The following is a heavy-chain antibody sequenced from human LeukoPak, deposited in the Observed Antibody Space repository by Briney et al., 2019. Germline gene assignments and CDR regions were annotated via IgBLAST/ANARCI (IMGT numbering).Heavy chain of an antibody. CDR3: ARCGYDCNYYYYGMDV. CDR2: ISAYNGNT. D-gene: IGHD5-12*01. CDR1: GGTFSSYA. Sequence: GASVKVSCKASGGTFSSYAISWVRQAPGQGLEWMGWISAYNGNTNYAQKLQGRVTMTTDTSTSTAYMELRSLRSDDTAVYYCARCGYDCNYYYYGMDVWGQGTTVTVSS. V-gene: IGHV1-18*01. J-gene: IGHJ6*02.